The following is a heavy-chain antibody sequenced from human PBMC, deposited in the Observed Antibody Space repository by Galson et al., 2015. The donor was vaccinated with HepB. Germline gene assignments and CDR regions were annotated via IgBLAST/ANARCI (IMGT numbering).Heavy chain of an antibody. CDR2: IKADGSET. D-gene: IGHD5-18*01. CDR1: GFTFSSYW. CDR3: ARDFPGYGAYEI. V-gene: IGHV3-7*03. Sequence: SLRLSCAASGFTFSSYWMSWVRQAPGKGPEWVANIKADGSETYYADSVKGRFTISRDNAKNSLYLQMSSLRAEDTAVYSCARDFPGYGAYEIWGQGTMVTVPS. J-gene: IGHJ3*02.